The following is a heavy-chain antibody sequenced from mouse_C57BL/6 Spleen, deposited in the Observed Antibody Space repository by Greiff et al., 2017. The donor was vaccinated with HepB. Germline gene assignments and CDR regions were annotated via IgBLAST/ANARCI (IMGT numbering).Heavy chain of an antibody. CDR2: INPNNGGT. V-gene: IGHV1-26*01. J-gene: IGHJ3*01. D-gene: IGHD4-1*01. Sequence: VQLQQSGPELVKPGASVKISCKASGYTFTDYYMNWVKQSHGKSLEWIGDINPNNGGTSYNQKFKGKATLTVDKSSSTAYMELRSLTSEDSAVYYCARDWTGTRAWFAYWGQGTLVTVSA. CDR1: GYTFTDYY. CDR3: ARDWTGTRAWFAY.